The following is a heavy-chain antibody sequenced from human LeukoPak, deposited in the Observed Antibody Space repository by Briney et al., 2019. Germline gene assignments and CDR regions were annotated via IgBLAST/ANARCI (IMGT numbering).Heavy chain of an antibody. J-gene: IGHJ4*02. CDR1: GFTFSNYV. CDR2: ISGSGGST. D-gene: IGHD6-19*01. CDR3: AKDASGWYGESYYFDY. V-gene: IGHV3-23*01. Sequence: GGSLRLSCAVSGFTFSNYVMSWVRQAPGKGLEWVSGISGSGGSTYYADSVKGRFTISRDNSKNTLYLQMNSLRAEDTAVYYCAKDASGWYGESYYFDYWGQGTLVTVSS.